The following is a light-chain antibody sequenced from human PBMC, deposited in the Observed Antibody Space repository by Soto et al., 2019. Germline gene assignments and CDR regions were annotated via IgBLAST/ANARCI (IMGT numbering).Light chain of an antibody. CDR3: HQYQSPPFS. J-gene: IGKJ3*01. CDR2: WAS. V-gene: IGKV4-1*01. Sequence: DIVMTQSPDSLAVSLGERATINCKSSQSVLSSSDNKNYLSWYQQKPGQPPKLLTYWASTRESGVPDRFSGSGSGTDFTLTISSLQAEDVAIYYCHQYQSPPFSFGPGTRVDVK. CDR1: QSVLSSSDNKNY.